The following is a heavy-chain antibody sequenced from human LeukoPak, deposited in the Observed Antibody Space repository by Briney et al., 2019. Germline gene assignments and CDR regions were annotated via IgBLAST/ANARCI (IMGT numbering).Heavy chain of an antibody. V-gene: IGHV1-18*01. Sequence: ASVKVSCKASGYTFTSYGISWVRQAPGQGLEWMGWISAYNGNTNYAQKLQGRVTMTTNTSTSTAYIELRSLRSHDTAVYSCAYGYSYGYSDYWGQGTLVTVSS. CDR2: ISAYNGNT. J-gene: IGHJ4*02. CDR1: GYTFTSYG. CDR3: AYGYSYGYSDY. D-gene: IGHD5-18*01.